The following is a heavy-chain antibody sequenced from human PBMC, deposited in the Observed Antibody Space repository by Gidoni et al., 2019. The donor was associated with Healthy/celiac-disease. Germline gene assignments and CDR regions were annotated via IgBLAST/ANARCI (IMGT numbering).Heavy chain of an antibody. CDR2: ISSSGSTI. J-gene: IGHJ3*02. CDR1: GFTFSSYE. D-gene: IGHD3-9*01. V-gene: IGHV3-48*03. Sequence: EVQLVESGGGLVQPGGSLRLSCAASGFTFSSYEMNWFRQAPGKGLEWVSYISSSGSTIYYADSVKGRFTISRDNAKNSLYLQMNSLRAEDTAVYYCARSYYDILTGYLGHAFDIWGQGTMVTVSS. CDR3: ARSYYDILTGYLGHAFDI.